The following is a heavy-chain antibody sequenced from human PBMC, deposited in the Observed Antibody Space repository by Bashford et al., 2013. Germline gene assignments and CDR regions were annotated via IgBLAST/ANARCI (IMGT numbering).Heavy chain of an antibody. J-gene: IGHJ6*02. D-gene: IGHD3-10*01. V-gene: IGHV1-8*01. CDR2: MHPNSGIT. Sequence: VASVKVSCRLLGTPSIDMLHTGCDRPLDKGVEWMGRMHPNSGITVYAQRFQGRVTMTRDASTSTAYMELSGLRSDDTAVYYCARNTTNYYYSGSSYSSHYYYGLDVWGQGTKVTVSS. CDR3: ARNTTNYYYSGSSYSSHYYYGLDV. CDR1: GTPSIDML.